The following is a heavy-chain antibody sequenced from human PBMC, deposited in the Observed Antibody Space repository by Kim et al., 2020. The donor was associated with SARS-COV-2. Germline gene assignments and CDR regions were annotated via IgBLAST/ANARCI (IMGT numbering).Heavy chain of an antibody. D-gene: IGHD5-12*01. CDR1: GYTFTSYD. CDR3: ARVAGRDGYNYGNWFDP. J-gene: IGHJ5*02. Sequence: ASVKVSCKASGYTFTSYDINWVRQATGQGLEWMGWMNPNSGNTGYAQKFQGRVTMTRNTSISTAYMELSSLRSEDTAMYYCARVAGRDGYNYGNWFDPWGQGTLVTVSS. V-gene: IGHV1-8*01. CDR2: MNPNSGNT.